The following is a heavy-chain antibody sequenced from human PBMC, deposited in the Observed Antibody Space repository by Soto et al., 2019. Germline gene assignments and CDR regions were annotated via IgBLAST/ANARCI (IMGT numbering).Heavy chain of an antibody. V-gene: IGHV4-59*08. CDR2: IYSSGST. CDR3: ARPGRDWGSLEY. Sequence: SETLSLTCTVSGDFNTNFYWSWIRQSPGKGPEWMGFIYSSGSTRYNPSLKSRITMSLDTSKNQFSLRLSSVAAADTAVYYCARPGRDWGSLEYWGQGTRVT. CDR1: GDFNTNFY. D-gene: IGHD7-27*01. J-gene: IGHJ4*02.